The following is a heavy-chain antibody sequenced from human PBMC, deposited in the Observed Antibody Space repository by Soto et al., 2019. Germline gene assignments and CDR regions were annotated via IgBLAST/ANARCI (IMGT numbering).Heavy chain of an antibody. CDR3: ARDRGDYSTSGNWFDP. D-gene: IGHD2-21*01. J-gene: IGHJ5*02. CDR2: IYYSGST. Sequence: PSETLSLTCTVSGGPISSGDYYWSWIRQPPGKGLEWIGYIYYSGSTYYNPSLKSRVTISVDTSKNQFSLKLSSVTAADTAVYYCARDRGDYSTSGNWFDPWGQGTLVTV. CDR1: GGPISSGDYY. V-gene: IGHV4-30-4*01.